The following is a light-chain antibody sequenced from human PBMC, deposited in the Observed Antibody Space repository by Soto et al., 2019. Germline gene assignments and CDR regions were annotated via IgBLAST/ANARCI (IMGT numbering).Light chain of an antibody. Sequence: DIQMTQSPSSLSASVGDRVTITFGASQSISNDLNWYQQKPGKAPNLLLHTVSRLQSGIPDRFSGSGSGTDFTLTISSLEPEDFAVYYCQQRANWPQTFGQGTKVDIK. J-gene: IGKJ1*01. CDR3: QQRANWPQT. CDR1: QSISND. CDR2: TVS. V-gene: IGKV1-39*01.